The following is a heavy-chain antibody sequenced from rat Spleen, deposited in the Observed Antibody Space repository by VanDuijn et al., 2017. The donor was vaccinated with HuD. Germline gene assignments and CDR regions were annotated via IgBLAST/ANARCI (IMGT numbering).Heavy chain of an antibody. V-gene: IGHV5-25*01. Sequence: EVQLVESGGGLVQPGRSMKLSCAASGFTFSNYYMAWVRQAPTKGLEWVASISTGGGNTYYPDSVRGRFTVSRDNAKNTLYLQINSLRSEDTATYYCARRHYGYTDYFDHWGQGVMVTVSS. CDR2: ISTGGGNT. CDR1: GFTFSNYY. CDR3: ARRHYGYTDYFDH. J-gene: IGHJ2*01. D-gene: IGHD1-9*01.